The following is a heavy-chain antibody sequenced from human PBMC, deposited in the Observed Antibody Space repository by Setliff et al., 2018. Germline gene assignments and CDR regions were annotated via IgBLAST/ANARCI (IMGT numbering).Heavy chain of an antibody. CDR2: IYYSGST. CDR1: DVSISSSSFY. V-gene: IGHV4-39*01. J-gene: IGHJ4*02. Sequence: LSLTCTVSDVSISSSSFYWAWIRQPPGKGLEWIGSIYYSGSTYYNPSLTSRVTISVDASNNQFSLNLRSVTAADTAIYYCARHFRSSKVQFLEYLTDYYFDSWGQGTLVTVSS. D-gene: IGHD3-3*01. CDR3: ARHFRSSKVQFLEYLTDYYFDS.